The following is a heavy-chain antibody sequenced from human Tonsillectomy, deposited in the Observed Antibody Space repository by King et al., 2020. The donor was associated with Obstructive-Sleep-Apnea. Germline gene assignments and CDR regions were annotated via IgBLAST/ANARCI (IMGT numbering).Heavy chain of an antibody. Sequence: VQLVESGGGVVQPGRSLRLSCEASGFTFSSYGMHWVRQAPDKGLEWVAFIRYDGSSKYYGDSVKGRFTISRDNSKSTLYLQMNSLRAEDTAVYYCAKQWHSDYYHYYGMDVWGQGTTVTVSS. D-gene: IGHD3-10*01. V-gene: IGHV3-30*02. CDR2: IRYDGSSK. CDR1: GFTFSSYG. CDR3: AKQWHSDYYHYYGMDV. J-gene: IGHJ6*02.